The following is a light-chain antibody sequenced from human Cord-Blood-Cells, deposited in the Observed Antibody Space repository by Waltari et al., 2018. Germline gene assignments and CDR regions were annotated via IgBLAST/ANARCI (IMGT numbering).Light chain of an antibody. V-gene: IGLV1-47*01. J-gene: IGLJ2*01. CDR2: RNN. CDR3: AAWDDSLSVVV. CDR1: SSNIGSNY. Sequence: QSVLTQPPSASGTPGQRVTISCSGSSSNIGSNYVYWYQQLPGTAPKLLIYRNNQRPSGVHDRFSGSKSGTSASLAISGLRSEDEADYYCAAWDDSLSVVVFGGGTKLTVL.